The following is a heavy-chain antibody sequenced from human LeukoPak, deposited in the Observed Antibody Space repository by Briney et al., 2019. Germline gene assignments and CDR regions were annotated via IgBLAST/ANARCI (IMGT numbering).Heavy chain of an antibody. Sequence: GESLKISCKGSGYIFSNYWIVWVRQMPGKGLGWMGIIYPGDSDTRYSPSFQGQVTISADKSITTAYLQWSGLKASDTAMFYCARRSYGDYYFDYWGQGTLVTVSS. D-gene: IGHD4-17*01. CDR3: ARRSYGDYYFDY. CDR1: GYIFSNYW. J-gene: IGHJ4*02. V-gene: IGHV5-51*01. CDR2: IYPGDSDT.